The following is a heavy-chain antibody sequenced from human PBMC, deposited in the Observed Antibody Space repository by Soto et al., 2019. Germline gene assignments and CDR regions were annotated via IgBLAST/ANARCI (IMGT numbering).Heavy chain of an antibody. J-gene: IGHJ6*02. V-gene: IGHV1-69*13. D-gene: IGHD1-1*01. CDR3: AAPGGPLDHYYFVMDV. Sequence: SGKFSCQASGGTFSSCAISWVRQAPGQGLEWMGGIIPIFGTANYGQKVQGRVTIPADESTSTVYMELSSVSSEDTAVYYCAAPGGPLDHYYFVMDVWGQGTTVNVS. CDR1: GGTFSSCA. CDR2: IIPIFGTA.